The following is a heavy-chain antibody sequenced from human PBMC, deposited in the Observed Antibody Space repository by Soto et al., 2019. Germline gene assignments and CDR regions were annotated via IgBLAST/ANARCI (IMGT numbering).Heavy chain of an antibody. CDR1: GGSISSYY. CDR2: IYTSGST. Sequence: QVQLQESGPGLVKPSETLSLTCSVSGGSISSYYWSWIRQPAGKGLEWIGRIYTSGSTNYNPSLKSRVTMSLDTSKYQFSLKLSSVTAADTAVYYCARDKRPVSFYKGPFWFDPWGQGTLVTVSS. D-gene: IGHD3-10*01. J-gene: IGHJ5*02. V-gene: IGHV4-4*07. CDR3: ARDKRPVSFYKGPFWFDP.